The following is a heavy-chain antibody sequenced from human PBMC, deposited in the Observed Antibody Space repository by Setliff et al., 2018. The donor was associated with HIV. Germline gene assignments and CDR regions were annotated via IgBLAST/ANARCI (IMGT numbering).Heavy chain of an antibody. D-gene: IGHD1-26*01. CDR3: ARPTTGLGGGAAFDI. V-gene: IGHV4-34*01. CDR2: IDHSGST. J-gene: IGHJ3*02. Sequence: SETLSLTCAVYDGSFSGYYWSWIRQPPGKGLEWIGEIDHSGSTNYNPSLKSRVTISVDTSRNQFSLRLNSVTAADTAVYYCARPTTGLGGGAAFDIWGQGTMVTVSS. CDR1: DGSFSGYY.